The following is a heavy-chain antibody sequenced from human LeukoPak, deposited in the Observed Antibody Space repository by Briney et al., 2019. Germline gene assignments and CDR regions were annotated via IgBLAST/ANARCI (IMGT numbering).Heavy chain of an antibody. D-gene: IGHD1-26*01. CDR2: TYYRSKWYN. J-gene: IGHJ4*02. Sequence: SQTLSLTCAISRDSVSSNIADWNWIRQSPSRGLEWLGRTYYRSKWYNDYAVSVKSRITINPDTPKNQFSLQLNSVTPDDTAVYYCGREMGHYDFWGQGTLVTVSS. CDR3: GREMGHYDF. CDR1: RDSVSSNIAD. V-gene: IGHV6-1*01.